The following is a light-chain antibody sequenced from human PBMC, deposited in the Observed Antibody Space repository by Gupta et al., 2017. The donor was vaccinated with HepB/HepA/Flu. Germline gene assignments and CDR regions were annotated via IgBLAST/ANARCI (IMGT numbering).Light chain of an antibody. CDR1: SSNIGAGYD. J-gene: IGLJ2*01. CDR2: GNS. CDR3: QSYDSSISVV. V-gene: IGLV1-40*01. Sequence: QSVLTQPPSVSGAPGQRVTISCTGSSSNIGAGYDVHWYQQLPGTAHKLLIYGNSNRPSVVPARFSGSKSGTSASLTITGLQAEDEADYYCQSYDSSISVVFGGGTKLTVL.